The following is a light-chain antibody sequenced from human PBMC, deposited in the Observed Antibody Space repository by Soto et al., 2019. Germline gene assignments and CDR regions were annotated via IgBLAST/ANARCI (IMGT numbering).Light chain of an antibody. CDR3: QHNGRS. CDR1: RSVTSSF. Sequence: VLTQSQGPPSLSPGERAPLSCRASRSVTSSFLAWYKQKPGQAPRLLIYDTSKRATGIPARFGGSGSGTDSTIIIHRLDLEDSAVYYYQHNGRSFGQGTRLEIK. CDR2: DTS. J-gene: IGKJ5*01. V-gene: IGKV3-20*01.